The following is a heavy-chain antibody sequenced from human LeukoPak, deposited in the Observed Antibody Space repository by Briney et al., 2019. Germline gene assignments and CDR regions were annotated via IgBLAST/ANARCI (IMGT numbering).Heavy chain of an antibody. V-gene: IGHV4-34*01. CDR2: INHSGST. J-gene: IGHJ4*02. CDR3: ARVYYDILTGYYTYFDY. CDR1: GGSFSGYY. Sequence: PSETLSLTCAVYGGSFSGYYWSWIRQPPGKGLEWIGEINHSGSTNYNPSLKSRVTISVDTSKNQFSLKLSSVTAADTAVYYCARVYYDILTGYYTYFDYWGQGTLVTVSS. D-gene: IGHD3-9*01.